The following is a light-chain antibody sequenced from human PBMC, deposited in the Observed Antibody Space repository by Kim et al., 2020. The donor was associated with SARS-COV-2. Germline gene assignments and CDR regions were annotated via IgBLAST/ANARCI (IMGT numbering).Light chain of an antibody. J-gene: IGKJ5*01. Sequence: EIVLTQSPVTLSVSVGETATLSCRASQSVSKSLSWYQQKPGQPPRLLIFDTSSRATGIPARFAGFGSGTDFSLTISSLEPDDFAIYYCQQRTKWLIPFGQGTRLEIK. CDR3: QQRTKWLIP. V-gene: IGKV3-11*01. CDR2: DTS. CDR1: QSVSKS.